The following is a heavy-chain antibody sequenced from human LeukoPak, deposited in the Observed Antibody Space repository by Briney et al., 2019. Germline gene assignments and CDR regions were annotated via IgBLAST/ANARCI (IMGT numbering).Heavy chain of an antibody. V-gene: IGHV1-69*06. J-gene: IGHJ4*02. D-gene: IGHD3-10*01. CDR2: IIPIFGTA. Sequence: SVKVSCKASGGTFSSYAISWVRQPPGQGLEWMGGIIPIFGTANYAQKFQGRVTITADKSTSTAYMELSSLRSEDTAVYYCARGHSYYGSGSPDDWGQGTLVTVSS. CDR3: ARGHSYYGSGSPDD. CDR1: GGTFSSYA.